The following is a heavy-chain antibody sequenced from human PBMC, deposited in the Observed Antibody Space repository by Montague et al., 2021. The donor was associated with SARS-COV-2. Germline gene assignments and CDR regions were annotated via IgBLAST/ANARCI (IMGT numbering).Heavy chain of an antibody. V-gene: IGHV6-1*01. J-gene: IGHJ6*02. CDR3: TSGREGNYNVMDV. D-gene: IGHD1-1*01. CDR1: RDSVSSNSAT. Sequence: CAISRDSVSSNSATWNWVWQSPSRGLEWLGRTYYRSKWYNDYAVSVRGRVTINPDTSKNQFSLQLNSVTPEDTAIYYCTSGREGNYNVMDVWGQGTTVTVSS. CDR2: TYYRSKWYN.